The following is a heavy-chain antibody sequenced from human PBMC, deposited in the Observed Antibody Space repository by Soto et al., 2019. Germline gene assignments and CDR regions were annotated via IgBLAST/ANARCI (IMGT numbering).Heavy chain of an antibody. CDR2: ISGSGGST. Sequence: GGSLRLSCAASGFTFSSYAMSWVRQAPGKGLEWVSAISGSGGSTYYADSVKGRFTISRDNSKNTLYLQMNSLRAEDTAVYYCAKFLDCSGGSCYSTGDYYYYYGMDVWGQGTTVTAP. CDR3: AKFLDCSGGSCYSTGDYYYYYGMDV. V-gene: IGHV3-23*01. CDR1: GFTFSSYA. J-gene: IGHJ6*02. D-gene: IGHD2-15*01.